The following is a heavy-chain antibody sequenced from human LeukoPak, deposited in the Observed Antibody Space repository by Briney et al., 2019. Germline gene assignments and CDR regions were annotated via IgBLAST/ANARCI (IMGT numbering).Heavy chain of an antibody. J-gene: IGHJ4*02. CDR1: GFTFSSYW. V-gene: IGHV3-74*01. Sequence: GGSLRLSCAASGFTFSSYWMHWVRQAPGKGLVWVARINSDGSTTSYADSVKGRFTISRDNAKNTLYLQMNSLRAEDTAVYYCASGALPGIAVAGTIFWGQGTLVTVSS. D-gene: IGHD6-19*01. CDR3: ASGALPGIAVAGTIF. CDR2: INSDGSTT.